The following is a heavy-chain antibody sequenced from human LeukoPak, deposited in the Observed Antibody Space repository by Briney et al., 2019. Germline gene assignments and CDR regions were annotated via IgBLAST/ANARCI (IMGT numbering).Heavy chain of an antibody. Sequence: PGGSLRLSCAASGFTFSSYAMSWVRQAPGKGLEWVSAISGSGGSTYYADSVKSRFTISRDNSKNTLYLQMNSLRAEDTAVYYCAKDQGLWFGELGNAFDIWGQGTMVTVSS. CDR1: GFTFSSYA. CDR3: AKDQGLWFGELGNAFDI. D-gene: IGHD3-10*01. V-gene: IGHV3-23*01. CDR2: ISGSGGST. J-gene: IGHJ3*02.